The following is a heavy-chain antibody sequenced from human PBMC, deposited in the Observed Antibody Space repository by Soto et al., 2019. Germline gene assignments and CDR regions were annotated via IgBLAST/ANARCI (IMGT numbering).Heavy chain of an antibody. CDR1: GFSLSTSGVG. D-gene: IGHD3-10*01. J-gene: IGHJ4*02. Sequence: GSGPTLVNPTQTLTLTCTFSGFSLSTSGVGVGWIRQPPGKALEWLALIYWDDDKRYSPSLKSRLTITKDTSKNQVVLTMTNMDPVDTATYYCAQLLWFGELPGPFDYWGQGTLVTVSS. V-gene: IGHV2-5*02. CDR2: IYWDDDK. CDR3: AQLLWFGELPGPFDY.